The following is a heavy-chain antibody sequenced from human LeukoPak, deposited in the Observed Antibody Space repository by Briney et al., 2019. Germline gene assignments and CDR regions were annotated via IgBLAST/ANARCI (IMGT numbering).Heavy chain of an antibody. CDR1: GFTFDDYD. J-gene: IGHJ4*02. CDR2: ISWDSGSM. V-gene: IGHV3-9*01. Sequence: GGSLRLSCATSGFTFDDYDMHWVRQAPGKGLEWVSGISWDSGSMGYADSVKGRFTISRDNAKNSLYLQMNSLRAEDTALYNCVKDPGNYWGQGTLVTVSS. CDR3: VKDPGNY.